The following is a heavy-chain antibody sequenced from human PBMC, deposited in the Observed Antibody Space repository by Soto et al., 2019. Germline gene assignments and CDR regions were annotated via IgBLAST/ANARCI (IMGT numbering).Heavy chain of an antibody. V-gene: IGHV3-30*18. D-gene: IGHD6-19*01. J-gene: IGHJ4*02. Sequence: PGGSLRLSCAASGFTFSSYGMHWVRQAPGKGLEWVAVISYDGSNKYYADSVKGRFTISRDNSKNTLYLQMNSLRAEDTAVYYCAKDRSWKQWLEFDYWGQGTLVTVSS. CDR2: ISYDGSNK. CDR3: AKDRSWKQWLEFDY. CDR1: GFTFSSYG.